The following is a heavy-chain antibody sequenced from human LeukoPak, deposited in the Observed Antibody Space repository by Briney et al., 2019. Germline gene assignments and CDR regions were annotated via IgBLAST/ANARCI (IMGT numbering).Heavy chain of an antibody. CDR1: GYTFTGYY. CDR2: INPSGGST. D-gene: IGHD3-22*01. J-gene: IGHJ4*02. Sequence: GASVKVSCKASGYTFTGYYMHWVRQARGQGLEWMGIINPSGGSTNYAQKFQGRVTMTRDTSTSTVYMELSSLRSEDTAVYYCARDLYHRYYDNSGYAFDYWGQGTLVTVSS. V-gene: IGHV1-46*01. CDR3: ARDLYHRYYDNSGYAFDY.